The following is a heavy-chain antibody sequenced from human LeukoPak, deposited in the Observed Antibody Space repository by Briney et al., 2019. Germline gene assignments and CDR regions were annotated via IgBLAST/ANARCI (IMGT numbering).Heavy chain of an antibody. Sequence: GGSLRLSCAASGFTFSNAWMSWVRQAPGKGLEWVGRIKSKTDGGTTDYAAPVKGRFTISRDDSKNTLYLQMNSLKTEDTAVYYCTTEDYDILTGYRTSEYFQHWGQGTLVTVSS. CDR1: GFTFSNAW. CDR2: IKSKTDGGTT. CDR3: TTEDYDILTGYRTSEYFQH. D-gene: IGHD3-9*01. V-gene: IGHV3-15*01. J-gene: IGHJ1*01.